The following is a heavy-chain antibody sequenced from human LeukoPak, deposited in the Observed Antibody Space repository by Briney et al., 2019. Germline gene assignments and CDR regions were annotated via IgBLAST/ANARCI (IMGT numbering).Heavy chain of an antibody. CDR1: GFTFSSYA. Sequence: GRSLRLSCAASGFTFSSYAMHWVRQAPGKGLEWVAVISYDGSNKYYADSVKGRFTTSRDNSKNTLYLQMNSLRAEDTAVYYCARDRFIAAAGTREFDYWGQGTLVTVSS. J-gene: IGHJ4*02. CDR3: ARDRFIAAAGTREFDY. D-gene: IGHD6-13*01. V-gene: IGHV3-30-3*01. CDR2: ISYDGSNK.